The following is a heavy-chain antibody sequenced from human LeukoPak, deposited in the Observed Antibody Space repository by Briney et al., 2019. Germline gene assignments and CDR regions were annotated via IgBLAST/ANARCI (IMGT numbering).Heavy chain of an antibody. CDR1: GFTFSSYG. CDR3: ARDSSGTY. J-gene: IGHJ4*02. CDR2: IKSDGSRI. V-gene: IGHV3-74*01. D-gene: IGHD6-19*01. Sequence: PGGSLRLSCAASGFTFSSYGMHWVRQAPGKGPVWVSGIKSDGSRISYADSVKGRFTISRDNAKNTLYLQMNSLRAEDTAVYYCARDSSGTYWGQGTLVTVSS.